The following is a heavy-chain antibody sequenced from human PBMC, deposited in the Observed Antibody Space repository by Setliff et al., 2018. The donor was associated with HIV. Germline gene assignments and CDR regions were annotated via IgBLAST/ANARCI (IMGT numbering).Heavy chain of an antibody. J-gene: IGHJ6*03. V-gene: IGHV3-23*03. CDR1: GFTFGSYA. CDR2: VYSGGSST. D-gene: IGHD1-26*01. Sequence: PGGSLRLSCAGSGFTFGSYAMSWVRQAPGKGLEWVSIVYSGGSSTYYADSVKARFTISRDDSKKTLYLQMNSLRGEDTAVYYCARVGAATASYYYYYMDVWGKGTTVTVSS. CDR3: ARVGAATASYYYYYMDV.